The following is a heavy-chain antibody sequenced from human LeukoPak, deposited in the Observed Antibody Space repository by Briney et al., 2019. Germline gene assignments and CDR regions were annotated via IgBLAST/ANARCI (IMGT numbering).Heavy chain of an antibody. CDR2: IYPGDSDT. D-gene: IGHD5-18*01. V-gene: IGHV5-51*01. J-gene: IGHJ4*02. Sequence: GESLQISCKGSGYIFTSYWIGWVRQLPGKGLEWMGIIYPGDSDTRYSPSFQGQVTISADKSISTAYLQWSSLKASDTAMYYCARQMGGYSYGSTNFDYWGQGTLVTVSS. CDR1: GYIFTSYW. CDR3: ARQMGGYSYGSTNFDY.